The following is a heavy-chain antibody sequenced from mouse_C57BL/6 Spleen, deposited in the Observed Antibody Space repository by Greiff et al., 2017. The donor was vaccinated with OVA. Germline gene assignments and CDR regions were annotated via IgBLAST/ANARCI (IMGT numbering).Heavy chain of an antibody. CDR3: TTDYSPFAY. V-gene: IGHV14-4*01. D-gene: IGHD2-13*01. CDR1: GFNIKDDY. Sequence: EVKLVESGAELVRPGASVKLSCTASGFNIKDDYMHWVKQRPEQGLEWIGWIDPENGDTEYASKFQGKATITADTSSNTAYLQLSSLTSEDTAVYYCTTDYSPFAYWGQGTLVTVSA. CDR2: IDPENGDT. J-gene: IGHJ3*01.